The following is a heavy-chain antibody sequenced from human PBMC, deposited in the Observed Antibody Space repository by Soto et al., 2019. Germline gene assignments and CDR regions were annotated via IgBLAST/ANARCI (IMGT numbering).Heavy chain of an antibody. CDR2: ISSSSSYT. J-gene: IGHJ4*02. Sequence: GGSLRLSCAASGFTFSDYYMSLIRQAPGKGLEWVSYISSSSSYTNYADSVKGRFTISRDNAKNSLYLQMNSLTAEDTAVYYCASPKSGYYDSSGYSYWGQGTLVTVSS. V-gene: IGHV3-11*03. CDR3: ASPKSGYYDSSGYSY. CDR1: GFTFSDYY. D-gene: IGHD3-22*01.